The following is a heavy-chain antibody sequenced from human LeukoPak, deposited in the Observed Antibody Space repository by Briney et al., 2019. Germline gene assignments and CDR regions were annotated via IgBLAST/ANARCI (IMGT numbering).Heavy chain of an antibody. D-gene: IGHD6-19*01. J-gene: IGHJ4*02. Sequence: ASVKVSCKASGYTFTSYAMNWVRQAPGQGLEWMGWINTNTGNPTYAQGFTGRFVFSLDTSVSTAYLQISSLKAEDTAVYYCARVLLGGSSGWYEDFDYWGQGTLVTVSS. V-gene: IGHV7-4-1*02. CDR2: INTNTGNP. CDR3: ARVLLGGSSGWYEDFDY. CDR1: GYTFTSYA.